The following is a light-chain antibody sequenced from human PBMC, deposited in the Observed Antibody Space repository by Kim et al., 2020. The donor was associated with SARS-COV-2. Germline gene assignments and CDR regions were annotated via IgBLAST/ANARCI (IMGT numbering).Light chain of an antibody. CDR2: GAP. V-gene: IGKV3-20*01. J-gene: IGKJ2*01. Sequence: EIVLTQSPGTLSLSPGERATLSCRASQSIGSGYLAWYQQKPGQAPRLLIYGAPSRATGIPDRFSGSESGTDSTLTISRLEPEDFAMYYCQQYYSSPATFGQGTKLEI. CDR1: QSIGSGY. CDR3: QQYYSSPAT.